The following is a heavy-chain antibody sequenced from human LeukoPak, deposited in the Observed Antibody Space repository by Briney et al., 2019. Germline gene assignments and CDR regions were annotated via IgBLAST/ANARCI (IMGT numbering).Heavy chain of an antibody. CDR2: ISYDGSNK. V-gene: IGHV3-30*03. D-gene: IGHD2-21*01. CDR3: VRGCGRASCPYYLDF. CDR1: GFTFSSYG. J-gene: IGHJ4*02. Sequence: GRSLRLSCAAPGFTFSSYGMHWVRQAPGKGLEWVAVISYDGSNKYYADSVKGRFTISRDNSKNTLYLQMNSLRAEDTAVYYCVRGCGRASCPYYLDFWGQGTLVTVFS.